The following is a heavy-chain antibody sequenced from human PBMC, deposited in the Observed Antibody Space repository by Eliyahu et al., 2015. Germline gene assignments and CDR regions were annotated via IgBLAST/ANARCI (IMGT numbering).Heavy chain of an antibody. Sequence: EVQLVESGGGLVQPGGSLRLSCAASGXTFSSYWMGWVRQVPGKGXEWVADIKADGSAQFYVDSVKGRFTISRDNAKSSLYLHMNSLTAEDTAVYYCAIETRTRPMPYWGQGTLVTVSS. CDR1: GXTFSSYW. CDR2: IKADGSAQ. D-gene: IGHD1-7*01. V-gene: IGHV3-7*01. CDR3: AIETRTRPMPY. J-gene: IGHJ4*02.